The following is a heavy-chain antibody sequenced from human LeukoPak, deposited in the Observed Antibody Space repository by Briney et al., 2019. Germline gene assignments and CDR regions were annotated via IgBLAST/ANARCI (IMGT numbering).Heavy chain of an antibody. CDR3: ASRAAAGTQTDY. Sequence: PGGSLRLSCAASGFTFSSYAMSWVRQAPGKGLEWVSTISGGGSTTSYADSVKGRFTISRDNSKNTLYLQMNSLRAEDTAVYYCASRAAAGTQTDYWGQGTLVTVSS. CDR1: GFTFSSYA. D-gene: IGHD6-13*01. V-gene: IGHV3-23*01. J-gene: IGHJ4*02. CDR2: ISGGGSTT.